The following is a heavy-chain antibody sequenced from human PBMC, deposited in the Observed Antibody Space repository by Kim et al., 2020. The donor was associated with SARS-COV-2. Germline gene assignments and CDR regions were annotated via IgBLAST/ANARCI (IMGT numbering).Heavy chain of an antibody. D-gene: IGHD4-17*01. V-gene: IGHV1-3*01. Sequence: KYSPKFQGRVTITRATTAGTAYMELSSVGSEDTAVYYCAREGLRWGGFDPWGQGTLVTVSS. J-gene: IGHJ5*02. CDR3: AREGLRWGGFDP.